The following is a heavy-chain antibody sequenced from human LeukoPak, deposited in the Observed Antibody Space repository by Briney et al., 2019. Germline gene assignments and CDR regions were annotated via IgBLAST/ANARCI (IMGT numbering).Heavy chain of an antibody. CDR2: ISGSGGST. V-gene: IGHV3-23*01. Sequence: GGSLRLSCAASGFTFSSYAMSWVRQAPGKGLEWVSAISGSGGSTYYADSVKGRFTISRDNSKNTLYLQMNSLRAEDTAVYYCAKTAPYSSSPSYYYYYGMDVWGQGTTVSVSS. D-gene: IGHD6-6*01. CDR3: AKTAPYSSSPSYYYYYGMDV. J-gene: IGHJ6*02. CDR1: GFTFSSYA.